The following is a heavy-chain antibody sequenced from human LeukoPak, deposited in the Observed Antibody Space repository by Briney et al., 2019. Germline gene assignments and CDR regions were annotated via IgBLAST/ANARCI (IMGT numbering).Heavy chain of an antibody. J-gene: IGHJ4*02. V-gene: IGHV3-7*03. CDR3: AKGPRTVRFGDRHKGMFDY. Sequence: GGSLRLSCAASGFTFSTYRMSWVRQAPGKGLEWVANIKQDGSEKHYVDSVKGRFTISRDNAKNSLYLQMNSLRAEDTAVYYCAKGPRTVRFGDRHKGMFDYWGQGTLVTVSS. CDR2: IKQDGSEK. D-gene: IGHD3-10*01. CDR1: GFTFSTYR.